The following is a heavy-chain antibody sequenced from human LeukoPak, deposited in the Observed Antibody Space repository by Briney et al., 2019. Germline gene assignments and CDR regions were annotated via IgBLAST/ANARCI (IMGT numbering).Heavy chain of an antibody. V-gene: IGHV1-69*05. D-gene: IGHD3-22*01. Sequence: SVKVSCKASGGTFTNYAFNWVRQAPGQGLEWMGGIIPIFGTADYVQKFQGRVTLTTDESTTTAYMELSSLRSEDTAVYYCVPDRSGYLSRSLPPYFDYWGQGTLVTVSS. CDR3: VPDRSGYLSRSLPPYFDY. CDR2: IIPIFGTA. J-gene: IGHJ4*02. CDR1: GGTFTNYA.